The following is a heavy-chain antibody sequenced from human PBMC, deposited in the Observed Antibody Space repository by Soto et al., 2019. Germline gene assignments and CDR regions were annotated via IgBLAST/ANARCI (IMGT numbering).Heavy chain of an antibody. V-gene: IGHV3-33*08. CDR3: ASLPTVTYLGAFDI. J-gene: IGHJ3*02. CDR1: GFTLSNYW. Sequence: VQLVESGGGLVQPGGSLRLSCAASGFTLSNYWMHWVRQVPGKGLEWVAVIWYDGSNKYYADSVKGRFTISRDNSKNTLYLQMNSLRAEDTAVYYCASLPTVTYLGAFDIWGQGTMVTVSS. D-gene: IGHD4-17*01. CDR2: IWYDGSNK.